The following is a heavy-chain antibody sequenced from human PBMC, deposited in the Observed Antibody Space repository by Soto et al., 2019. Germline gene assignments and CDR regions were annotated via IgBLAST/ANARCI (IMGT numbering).Heavy chain of an antibody. CDR3: VMVDNYVTPTPQDV. CDR2: ISPYTGNT. D-gene: IGHD3-16*01. Sequence: QVQLVQSGDEVKKPGASVKVSCKASCYIFVNDGIAWVRQAPGQGLEWMGWISPYTGNTHSATKVQCRLTMTTDTSTSTAYMDLGSLTSADTAVYYCVMVDNYVTPTPQDVWGPGTTVTVSS. CDR1: CYIFVNDG. V-gene: IGHV1-18*01. J-gene: IGHJ6*02.